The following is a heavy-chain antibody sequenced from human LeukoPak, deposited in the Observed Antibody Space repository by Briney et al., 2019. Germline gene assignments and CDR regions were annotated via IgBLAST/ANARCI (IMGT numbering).Heavy chain of an antibody. D-gene: IGHD4-17*01. CDR3: TKDPNGDYVGAFDP. V-gene: IGHV3-23*01. CDR1: GFSFSSFA. Sequence: QPGGSLRLSCAASGFSFSSFAMTWVRQAPGKGLEWVSSITAGHYPTYNTDSVKGRFTISRDNSKNTLYLQMNSLRADDTAVYYCTKDPNGDYVGAFDPWGQGTLVTVSS. CDR2: ITAGHYPT. J-gene: IGHJ5*02.